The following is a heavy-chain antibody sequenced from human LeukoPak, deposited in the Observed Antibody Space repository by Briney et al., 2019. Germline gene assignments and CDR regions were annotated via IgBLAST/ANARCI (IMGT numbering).Heavy chain of an antibody. Sequence: SETLSLTCAVYGGSFSGYHWSWIRQPPGKGLEWIGEINHSGSTNYNPSLKSRVTISVDTSKNQFSLKLSSVTAADTAVYYCARGPISIFDYWGQGTLVTVSS. J-gene: IGHJ4*02. CDR3: ARGPISIFDY. CDR1: GGSFSGYH. V-gene: IGHV4-34*01. CDR2: INHSGST. D-gene: IGHD3-9*01.